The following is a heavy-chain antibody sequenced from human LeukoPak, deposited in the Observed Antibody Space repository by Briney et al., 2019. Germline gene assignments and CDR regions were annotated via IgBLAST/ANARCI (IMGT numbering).Heavy chain of an antibody. CDR3: ARADNYYDSSGYHLGPGGAFDI. CDR2: IYHSGSP. V-gene: IGHV4-4*02. D-gene: IGHD3-22*01. J-gene: IGHJ3*02. Sequence: SGTLSLTCAVSGGSISSNNWWGWVRRPPGKGLEWIGEIYHSGSPNYNPSLKSRVTISVDKSRNHFSLNLSSVTAADTAVYYCARADNYYDSSGYHLGPGGAFDIWGQGTMVTVSS. CDR1: GGSISSNNW.